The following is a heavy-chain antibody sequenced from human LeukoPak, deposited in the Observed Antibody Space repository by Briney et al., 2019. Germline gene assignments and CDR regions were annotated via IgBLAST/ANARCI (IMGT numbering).Heavy chain of an antibody. V-gene: IGHV4-4*07. CDR2: IYTSGST. D-gene: IGHD6-6*01. CDR1: GGSISSYY. J-gene: IGHJ4*02. CDR3: ARSNFEYSSSSFDY. Sequence: SETLSLTCTVSGGSISSYYWSWIRQPAGKGLEWIGRIYTSGSTNYNPSLKSRVTMSVDTSKNQFSLKLSSVTAADTAVYYCARSNFEYSSSSFDYWGQGTLVTVSS.